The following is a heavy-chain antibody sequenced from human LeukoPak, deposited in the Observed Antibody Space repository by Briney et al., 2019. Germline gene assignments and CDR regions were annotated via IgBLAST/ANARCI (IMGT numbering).Heavy chain of an antibody. J-gene: IGHJ4*02. V-gene: IGHV3-23*01. D-gene: IGHD3-3*01. Sequence: GGSLRLSCVASGFSFSSYAMSWVRQAPGKGLECVSSIRDSGNGTDYADSVKGRFTVSRDNSKNTLYLHMNTLSAEDTAVYYCAKWAYYDFWSGHYKSHFDSWGQGTLVTVSP. CDR3: AKWAYYDFWSGHYKSHFDS. CDR2: IRDSGNGT. CDR1: GFSFSSYA.